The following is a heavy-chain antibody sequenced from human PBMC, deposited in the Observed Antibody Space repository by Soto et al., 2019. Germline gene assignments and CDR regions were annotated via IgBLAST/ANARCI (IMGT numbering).Heavy chain of an antibody. V-gene: IGHV3-23*01. CDR2: ISGSGGST. D-gene: IGHD3-10*01. Sequence: GGSQRLSCAASGFTFRSSARTWVRQPPGKGLEWVSAISGSGGSTYYADSVKGRFTISRDNSKNTLYLQMNSLRAEDTAVYYCAPWFGAFDYWGQGTLVTVSS. CDR3: APWFGAFDY. J-gene: IGHJ4*02. CDR1: GFTFRSSA.